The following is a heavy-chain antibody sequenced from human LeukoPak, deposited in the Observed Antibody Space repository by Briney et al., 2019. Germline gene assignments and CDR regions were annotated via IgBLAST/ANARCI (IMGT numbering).Heavy chain of an antibody. CDR2: IYYTGIT. CDR3: AGHRTAGKGFDP. D-gene: IGHD2-8*02. CDR1: GGSVSSSSYY. Sequence: PSETLSLTCSVSGGSVSSSSYYWGWTRQPPGKGLEWIGRIYYTGITYYNPSLESRVTISVDTSKNQFSLRLSSVTAADTAVYYCAGHRTAGKGFDPWGQGTLVTVSS. V-gene: IGHV4-39*01. J-gene: IGHJ5*02.